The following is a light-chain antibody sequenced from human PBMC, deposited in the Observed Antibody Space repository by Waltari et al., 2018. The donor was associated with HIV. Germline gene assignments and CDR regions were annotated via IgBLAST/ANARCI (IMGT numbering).Light chain of an antibody. J-gene: IGLJ3*02. CDR3: ATWDDSLSGRWV. V-gene: IGLV1-47*01. CDR2: KNS. CDR1: TSNIGTNH. Sequence: QSVLTQPPSASGSPGQRGTISCFGSTSNIGTNHVSWYQQLPGAAPRLLIYKNSQRTSGVPVRFSGSKSGTSASLAISGLRSEDEAEYYCATWDDSLSGRWVFGGGTKLTVL.